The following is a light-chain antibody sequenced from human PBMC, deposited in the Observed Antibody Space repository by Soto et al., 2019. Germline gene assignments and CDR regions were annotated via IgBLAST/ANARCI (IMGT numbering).Light chain of an antibody. V-gene: IGKV3-20*01. CDR3: QQYGSSPQT. CDR1: QSVSSSY. J-gene: IGKJ1*01. CDR2: GAS. Sequence: ELELAQSGGSVAFSPGGRATLSCRASQSVSSSYLAWYQQKPGQAPRLLIYGASSRATGIPDRFSGSGSGTDFPLTISRLEPEDFAVYYCQQYGSSPQTFGQGTKVDIK.